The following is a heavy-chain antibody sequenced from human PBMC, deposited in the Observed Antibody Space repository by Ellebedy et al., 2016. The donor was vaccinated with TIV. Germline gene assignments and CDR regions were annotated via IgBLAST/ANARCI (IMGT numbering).Heavy chain of an antibody. D-gene: IGHD5-12*01. V-gene: IGHV3-23*01. Sequence: GESLKISCAASGFSFSSYAVSWVRQAPGKGLEWVAAISGSGGSTYYADSLKGRFAISRDSSKITLYLQMNSLRAEDTAVYYCAKVSGYGGYGHFDYWGQGTLVTVSS. CDR3: AKVSGYGGYGHFDY. CDR1: GFSFSSYA. J-gene: IGHJ4*02. CDR2: ISGSGGST.